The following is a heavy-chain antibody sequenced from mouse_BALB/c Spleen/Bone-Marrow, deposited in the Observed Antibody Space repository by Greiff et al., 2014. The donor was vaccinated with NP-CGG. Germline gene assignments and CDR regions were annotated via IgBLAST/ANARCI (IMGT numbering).Heavy chain of an antibody. J-gene: IGHJ3*01. CDR2: IDPANVNT. V-gene: IGHV14-3*02. Sequence: EVMLEESGAELVKPGASVKMSCTASGFTFNDTYMHWVKQRPGQGLEWIGRIDPANVNTNYDTKFQGKATITADTSSNTAYLQLSSLTSEDSDVYDGSSYYSGSSSFDYWGQGTLVTVSA. CDR1: GFTFNDTY. D-gene: IGHD1-1*01. CDR3: SSYYSGSSSFDY.